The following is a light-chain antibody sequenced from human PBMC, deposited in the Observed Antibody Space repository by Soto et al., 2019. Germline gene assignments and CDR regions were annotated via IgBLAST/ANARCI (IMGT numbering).Light chain of an antibody. CDR2: QAS. J-gene: IGKJ4*01. V-gene: IGKV1-5*03. CDR1: QSISSW. CDR3: QQGYSIHALT. Sequence: DIQMTQSPSTLSASVGDRVSITCRASQSISSWLAWYQQKPGKAPKLLIYQASTLESGVPSNFSGSGSGTEFTLTISSLQPEDFATYYCQQGYSIHALTFGGGTKLELK.